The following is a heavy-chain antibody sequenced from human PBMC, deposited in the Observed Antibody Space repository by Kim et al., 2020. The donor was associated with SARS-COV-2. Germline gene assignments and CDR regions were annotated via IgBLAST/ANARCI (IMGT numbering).Heavy chain of an antibody. D-gene: IGHD4-17*01. V-gene: IGHV3-48*03. J-gene: IGHJ3*02. CDR2: INLRGSTI. CDR1: GFTFSRYE. Sequence: GGSLRLSCAASGFTFSRYEMNWVRQAPGKGLEWVSYINLRGSTIYYADSVKGRFTISRDNAKNSLYLQMNSLRAEDTAIYYCARDDYGGNFFVDVLDIWGQGTMVTVSS. CDR3: ARDDYGGNFFVDVLDI.